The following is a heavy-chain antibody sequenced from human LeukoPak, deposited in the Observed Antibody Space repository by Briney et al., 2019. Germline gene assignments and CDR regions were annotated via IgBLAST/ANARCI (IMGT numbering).Heavy chain of an antibody. V-gene: IGHV3-48*01. CDR2: ISSSSSTI. Sequence: GGSLRLSCAASGFTFSSYSMNWVRQAPGKGLEWVSYISSSSSTIYYADSVKGRFTISRDNAKNSLYLQMNSLRAEDTAVYYCARDPIDGYHYYYMDVWGKGTTVTVSS. J-gene: IGHJ6*03. CDR3: ARDPIDGYHYYYMDV. CDR1: GFTFSSYS. D-gene: IGHD5-24*01.